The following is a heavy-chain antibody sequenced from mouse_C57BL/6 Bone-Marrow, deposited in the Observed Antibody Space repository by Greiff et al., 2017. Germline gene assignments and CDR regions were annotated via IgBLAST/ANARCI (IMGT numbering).Heavy chain of an antibody. CDR2: IYPGSGST. D-gene: IGHD1-2*01. CDR3: ARQSTTANYFDY. J-gene: IGHJ2*01. Sequence: VQLQQPGAELVKPGASVKMSCKASGYTFTSYWITWVKQRPGQGLEWIGDIYPGSGSTNYNEKFKSKATLTVDTSSSTAYMQLSSLTSEDSAVYYCARQSTTANYFDYWGQGTTLTVSS. V-gene: IGHV1-55*01. CDR1: GYTFTSYW.